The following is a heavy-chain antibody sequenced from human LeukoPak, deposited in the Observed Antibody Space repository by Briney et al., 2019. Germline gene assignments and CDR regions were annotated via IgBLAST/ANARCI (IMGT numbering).Heavy chain of an antibody. CDR1: GFTFSSYW. CDR3: AELGITMIGGV. CDR2: INSDGSST. D-gene: IGHD3-10*02. J-gene: IGHJ6*04. V-gene: IGHV3-74*01. Sequence: PGGSLRLSCAASGFTFSSYWMHWVRQAPGKGLVWVSRINSDGSSTSYADSVKGRFTISRDNSKNTLYLQMNSLRREDTAVYYCAELGITMIGGVWGKGTTVTISS.